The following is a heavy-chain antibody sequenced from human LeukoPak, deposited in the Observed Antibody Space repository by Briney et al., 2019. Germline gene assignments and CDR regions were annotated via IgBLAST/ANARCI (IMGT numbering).Heavy chain of an antibody. CDR2: IYYSGST. D-gene: IGHD6-13*01. Sequence: SETLSLTCTVSGGSISSYYWSWIRQPPGKGLEWIGYIYYSGSTNYNPSLKSRVTISVDTSKNQFSLKLSSVTAADTAVYYCARVTGGSSWYGTLDYWGQGTLVTVSS. CDR1: GGSISSYY. CDR3: ARVTGGSSWYGTLDY. J-gene: IGHJ4*02. V-gene: IGHV4-59*01.